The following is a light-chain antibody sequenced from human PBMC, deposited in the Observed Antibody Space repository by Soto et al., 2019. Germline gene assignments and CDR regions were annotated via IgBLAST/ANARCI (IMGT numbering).Light chain of an antibody. J-gene: IGKJ1*01. Sequence: EIVMTQSPATLSVSPGERATLSCRVSQSVSGNLAWYQQKPGQAPRLLIYGASTRATGIPARFSGSGSGTEFTLTISSLQSEDFAVYYCQQYNNWPREFGQGTKVEIK. CDR3: QQYNNWPRE. V-gene: IGKV3-15*01. CDR1: QSVSGN. CDR2: GAS.